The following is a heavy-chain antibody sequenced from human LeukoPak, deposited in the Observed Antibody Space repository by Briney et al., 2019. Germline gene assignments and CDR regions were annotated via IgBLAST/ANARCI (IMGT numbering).Heavy chain of an antibody. CDR2: IKQDGSEK. D-gene: IGHD5-12*01. CDR1: GFTFSDYW. J-gene: IGHJ6*02. Sequence: PGGSLRLSCAASGFTFSDYWMTWVRQAPGKGLEWVANIKQDGSEKYYVDSGKGRFTVSRDNAKSSLHLQMNGLRADDTGVYYCARLGGFDLPSLALAMTYPYFYGMDVWGQGTTVIVSS. CDR3: ARLGGFDLPSLALAMTYPYFYGMDV. V-gene: IGHV3-7*01.